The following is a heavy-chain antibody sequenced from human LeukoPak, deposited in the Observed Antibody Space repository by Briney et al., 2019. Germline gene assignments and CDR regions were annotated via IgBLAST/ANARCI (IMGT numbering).Heavy chain of an antibody. V-gene: IGHV4-4*07. D-gene: IGHD6-13*01. CDR1: GGSISSYF. CDR3: ARGGSLSNAFDI. J-gene: IGHJ3*02. Sequence: PSETLSLTCSVSGGSISSYFWSWIRQPAGKGLEWIGRIYTSGSTNYNPSLKSRVTMSVDTSRNQFSLRLNSVTAADTAVCYCARGGSLSNAFDIWGQGTMVTVSS. CDR2: IYTSGST.